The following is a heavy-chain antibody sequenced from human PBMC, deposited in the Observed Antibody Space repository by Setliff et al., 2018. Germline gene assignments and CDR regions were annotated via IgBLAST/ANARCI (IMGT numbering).Heavy chain of an antibody. Sequence: SETLSLTCTVSGGPISSSSYYWGWIRQPPGKGLEWIGSIYYSGSTYYNPSLKSRVTISVDTSENQFSLKLSSVTAADTAVYYCASVVEDYYDSSGYFLPSYYFDYWGQGTLVTVSS. CDR2: IYYSGST. V-gene: IGHV4-39*07. CDR1: GGPISSSSYY. D-gene: IGHD3-22*01. CDR3: ASVVEDYYDSSGYFLPSYYFDY. J-gene: IGHJ4*02.